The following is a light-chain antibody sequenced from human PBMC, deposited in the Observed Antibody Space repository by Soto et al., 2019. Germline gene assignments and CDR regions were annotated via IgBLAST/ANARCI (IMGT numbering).Light chain of an antibody. CDR3: AAWDNSLVGGPA. CDR1: NYNIGSKY. CDR2: RNN. Sequence: QSVLTQPPSASGTPGQRVTSSCSGSNYNIGSKYVYWYQQLPGTAPKLLLYRNNQRPSGVPDRFSGSKSGTSASLAISGLRSEDEADYYCAAWDNSLVGGPAFGGGTKLTVL. J-gene: IGLJ2*01. V-gene: IGLV1-47*01.